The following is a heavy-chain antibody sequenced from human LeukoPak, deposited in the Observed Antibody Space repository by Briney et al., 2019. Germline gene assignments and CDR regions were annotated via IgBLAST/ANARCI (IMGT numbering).Heavy chain of an antibody. CDR3: ARGSYYYGSGSYDY. CDR1: GFTFSSYS. J-gene: IGHJ4*02. Sequence: PGGSLRLSCAASGFTFSSYSMNWVRQAPGKGLEWVSSISSSSSYIYYADSVKGRFTISRDNAKTSLYLQMYSLRAEDMGVYYCARGSYYYGSGSYDYWGQGTLVTVSS. D-gene: IGHD3-10*01. V-gene: IGHV3-21*01. CDR2: ISSSSSYI.